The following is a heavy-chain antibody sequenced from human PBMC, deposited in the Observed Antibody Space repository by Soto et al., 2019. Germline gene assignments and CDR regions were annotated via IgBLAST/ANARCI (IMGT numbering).Heavy chain of an antibody. Sequence: GASVKVSCTTSGYTFTTSAIHWVRQAPGQSLEWMGLIRAGDGYTKYSQKFQGRVTFTRDTSASTAYMDLSSLRSEDTAVYFCARNDFWSSNNWFDPWGQGTLVTVSS. CDR3: ARNDFWSSNNWFDP. CDR1: GYTFTTSA. V-gene: IGHV1-3*01. D-gene: IGHD3-3*01. CDR2: IRAGDGYT. J-gene: IGHJ5*02.